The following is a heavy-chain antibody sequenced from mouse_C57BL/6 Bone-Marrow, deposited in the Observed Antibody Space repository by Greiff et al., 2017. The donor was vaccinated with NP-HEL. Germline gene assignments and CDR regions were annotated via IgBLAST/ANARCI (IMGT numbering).Heavy chain of an antibody. J-gene: IGHJ3*01. Sequence: EVKVVESGEGLVKPGGSLKLSCAASGFTFSSYAMSWVRQTPEKRLEWVAYISSGGDYIYYADTVKGRFTISRDNARNTLYLQMSSLKSEDTAMYYCTRGLVLRSSSGWFAYWGQGTLVTVSA. CDR2: ISSGGDYI. CDR1: GFTFSSYA. D-gene: IGHD1-1*01. V-gene: IGHV5-9-1*02. CDR3: TRGLVLRSSSGWFAY.